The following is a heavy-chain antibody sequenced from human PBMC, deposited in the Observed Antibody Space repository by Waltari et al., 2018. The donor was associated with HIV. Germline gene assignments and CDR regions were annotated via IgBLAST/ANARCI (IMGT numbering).Heavy chain of an antibody. Sequence: QVQLQQWGAGLLKPSETLSLTCAVYGGSFSGYYWSWIRQPPGKGLEWIVEIQHSGSTNVNRPPKSRGTISVDTAKNQFSLKLSSVTAADTAVYYCARGISSGDVYYYGMDVWGQGTTVTVSS. D-gene: IGHD5-12*01. CDR2: IQHSGST. CDR1: GGSFSGYY. V-gene: IGHV4-34*01. CDR3: ARGISSGDVYYYGMDV. J-gene: IGHJ6*02.